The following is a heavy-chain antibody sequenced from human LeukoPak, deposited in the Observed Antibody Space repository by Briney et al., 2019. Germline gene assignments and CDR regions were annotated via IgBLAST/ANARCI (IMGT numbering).Heavy chain of an antibody. J-gene: IGHJ4*02. CDR3: ASLYGSGSYANFDY. V-gene: IGHV4-39*07. CDR2: IYYSGST. CDR1: GGSISSSSYY. Sequence: TSETLSLTCTVSGGSISSSSYYWGWIRQPPGKGLEWIGSIYYSGSTYYNPSLKSRVTISVDTSKNQFSLKLSSVTAADTAVYYCASLYGSGSYANFDYWGQGTLVTVSS. D-gene: IGHD3-10*01.